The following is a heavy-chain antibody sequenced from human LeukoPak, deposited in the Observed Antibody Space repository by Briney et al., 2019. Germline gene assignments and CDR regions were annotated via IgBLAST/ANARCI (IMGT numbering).Heavy chain of an antibody. J-gene: IGHJ4*02. D-gene: IGHD3-16*01. Sequence: KPSETLSLTCTVSGDSISTYYWSWLRQPPGKGLEWIGYIYYSGSANYNPSLMSRVTISVDTSKNQFSLKLSSVTAADTAVYYCARSYTNLLFFDFWGQGTLVPVSS. CDR3: ARSYTNLLFFDF. V-gene: IGHV4-59*01. CDR2: IYYSGSA. CDR1: GDSISTYY.